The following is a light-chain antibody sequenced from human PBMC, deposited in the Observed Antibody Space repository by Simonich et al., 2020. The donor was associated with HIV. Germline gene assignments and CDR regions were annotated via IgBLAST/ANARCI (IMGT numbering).Light chain of an antibody. V-gene: IGKV4-1*01. CDR3: QQYYRPLSMYT. J-gene: IGKJ2*01. CDR2: WAS. Sequence: DIVMTQFPDSLAVSLGERATINCKSSQSVLYNSNNKNYLTWYQQKPTQPPKLLIYWASTREAGLPDRFGGAGSGTDFTLTISSLQAKDVAVYYCQQYYRPLSMYTFGQGTTLEIK. CDR1: QSVLYNSNNKNY.